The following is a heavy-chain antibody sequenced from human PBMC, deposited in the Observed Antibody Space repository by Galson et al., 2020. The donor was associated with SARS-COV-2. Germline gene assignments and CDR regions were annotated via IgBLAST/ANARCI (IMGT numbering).Heavy chain of an antibody. D-gene: IGHD3-3*01. CDR1: GGSISSGSYY. V-gene: IGHV4-61*09. CDR3: ARVPDYDFWSGYYPLDYYYYMDV. J-gene: IGHJ6*03. CDR2: IYTSGST. Sequence: SETLSLTCTVSGGSISSGSYYWSWIRQPAGKGLEWIGHIYTSGSTNYNPSLKSRVTISVDTSKNQFSLKLSSVTAADTAVYYCARVPDYDFWSGYYPLDYYYYMDVWGKGTTVTVSS.